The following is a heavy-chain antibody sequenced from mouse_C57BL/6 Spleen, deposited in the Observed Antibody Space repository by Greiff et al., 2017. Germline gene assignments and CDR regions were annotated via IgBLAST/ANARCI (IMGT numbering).Heavy chain of an antibody. Sequence: EVQLQESGAGLVKPGGSLTLSCAASGFTFSSYAMSWVRQTPEQRLEWVAYISSGGDYIYYADTVKGRFTISRDNARNTLYLQMSSLKSEDTAMYYCTREEFFDYWGQGTTLTVSS. V-gene: IGHV5-9-1*02. J-gene: IGHJ2*01. CDR3: TREEFFDY. CDR2: ISSGGDYI. CDR1: GFTFSSYA.